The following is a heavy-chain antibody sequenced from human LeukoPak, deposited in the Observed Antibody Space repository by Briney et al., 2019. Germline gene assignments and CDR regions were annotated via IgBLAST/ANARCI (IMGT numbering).Heavy chain of an antibody. CDR3: ARFCGGDCAPLGAFDI. V-gene: IGHV4-39*07. CDR2: IYYSGST. Sequence: SETLSLTCTVSGGSISSSSYYWGWIRQPPGKGLEWIGSIYYSGSTYYNPSLKSRVTISVDTSKNQFSLKLSSVTAADTAVYYCARFCGGDCAPLGAFDIWGQGTMVTVSS. J-gene: IGHJ3*02. D-gene: IGHD2-21*02. CDR1: GGSISSSSYY.